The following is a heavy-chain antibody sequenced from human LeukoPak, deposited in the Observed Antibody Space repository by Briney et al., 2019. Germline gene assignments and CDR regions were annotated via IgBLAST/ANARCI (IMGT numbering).Heavy chain of an antibody. CDR3: ARDSSPYYYDSSGLDP. J-gene: IGHJ5*02. Sequence: ASAKVSCKASGYTFTSYGISWVRQAPGQGLEWMGWISAYNGNTNYAQKLQGRVTMTTDTSTSTAYMELRSLRSDDTAVYYCARDSSPYYYDSSGLDPWGQGTLVTVSS. V-gene: IGHV1-18*01. CDR2: ISAYNGNT. CDR1: GYTFTSYG. D-gene: IGHD3-22*01.